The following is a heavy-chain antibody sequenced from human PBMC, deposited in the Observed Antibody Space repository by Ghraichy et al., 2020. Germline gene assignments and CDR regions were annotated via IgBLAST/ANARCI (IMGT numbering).Heavy chain of an antibody. V-gene: IGHV4-4*07. CDR3: ARDRHSPRGINWFDP. Sequence: SETLSLTCTVSGGSISSYYWSWIRQPAGKGLEWIGRIYTSGSTNYNPSLKSRVTMSVDTSKNQFSLKLSSVTAADTAVYYCARDRHSPRGINWFDPWGQGTLVTVSS. J-gene: IGHJ5*02. CDR1: GGSISSYY. D-gene: IGHD3-16*01. CDR2: IYTSGST.